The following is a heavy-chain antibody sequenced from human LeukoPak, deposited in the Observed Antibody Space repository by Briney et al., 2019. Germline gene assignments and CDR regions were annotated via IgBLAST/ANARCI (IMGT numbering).Heavy chain of an antibody. D-gene: IGHD5-18*01. V-gene: IGHV4-59*12. CDR3: ATPRGYSYGYFDY. CDR2: IYYSGST. J-gene: IGHJ4*02. CDR1: RGSINTYY. Sequence: SETLSLTCTVSRGSINTYYWSWIRQPPGKGLEWIGYIYYSGSTNYNPSLKSRVTISVDTSKKQFSLNLRSVTAADTAVYYCATPRGYSYGYFDYWGQGTLVTVSS.